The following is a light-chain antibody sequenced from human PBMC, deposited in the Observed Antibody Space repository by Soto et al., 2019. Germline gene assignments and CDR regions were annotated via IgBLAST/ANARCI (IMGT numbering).Light chain of an antibody. CDR2: EGS. Sequence: SALTQPASVSGSPGQSITISCTGTSSDVGSYNLVSWCQQHPGKAPKLMIYEGSKRPSGVSNRFSGSKSGNTASLTISGLQPEDEADYYCCSYAGSGTWVFGGGTKLTVL. CDR3: CSYAGSGTWV. J-gene: IGLJ3*02. V-gene: IGLV2-23*01. CDR1: SSDVGSYNL.